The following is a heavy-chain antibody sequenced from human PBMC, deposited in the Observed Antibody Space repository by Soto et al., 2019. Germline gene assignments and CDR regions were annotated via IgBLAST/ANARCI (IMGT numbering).Heavy chain of an antibody. CDR1: GFTFDDYA. CDR2: ISWNSDSI. Sequence: GGSLRLSCAASGFTFDDYAMDWVRQAPGKGLEWVSGISWNSDSIAYADSVKGRFTISRDNSKNSLYLQMNSLRAEDTALYYCAKSPLFWSGFSTRGYFDYWGQGTLVTVSS. J-gene: IGHJ4*02. V-gene: IGHV3-9*01. CDR3: AKSPLFWSGFSTRGYFDY. D-gene: IGHD3-3*01.